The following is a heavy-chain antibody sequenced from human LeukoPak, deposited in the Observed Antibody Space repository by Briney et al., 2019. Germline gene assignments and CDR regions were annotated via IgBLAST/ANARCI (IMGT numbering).Heavy chain of an antibody. Sequence: AGGSLRLSCAASGFTFSSYWMSWVRQAPGKGLEWVANMNQDGSEKYYVDSVKGRFIISRDNAKNSLYLQMNSLRAEDTAVYYCARGADYFDYWGQGTLVTVSS. CDR2: MNQDGSEK. V-gene: IGHV3-7*01. D-gene: IGHD6-19*01. J-gene: IGHJ4*02. CDR3: ARGADYFDY. CDR1: GFTFSSYW.